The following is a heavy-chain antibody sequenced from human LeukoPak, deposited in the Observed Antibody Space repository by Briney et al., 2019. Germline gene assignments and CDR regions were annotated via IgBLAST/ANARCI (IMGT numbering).Heavy chain of an antibody. V-gene: IGHV4-4*07. Sequence: SETLSLTCTVSGGSISSYYWSWIGQPAGKGLERIGRIYTSGSTNYNPSLKSRVTMSVDTSKKQFSLKLSSVTAADTAVYYFASTPTTYCSSTICYYYYYMDVWGKGTTVTVSS. CDR1: GGSISSYY. CDR2: IYTSGST. D-gene: IGHD2-2*01. J-gene: IGHJ6*03. CDR3: ASTPTTYCSSTICYYYYYMDV.